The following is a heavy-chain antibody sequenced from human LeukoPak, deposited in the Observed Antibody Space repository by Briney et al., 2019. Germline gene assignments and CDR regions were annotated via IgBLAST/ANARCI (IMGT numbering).Heavy chain of an antibody. Sequence: SETLSLTCAVYGGSFSGYYWSWIRQPPGKGLEWIGEINHSGSTNYNPSLKSRVTISVDTSKNQFSLKLSSVTAADTAVYYCARGTSHSSRTDVWGQGTTVTVSS. CDR3: ARGTSHSSRTDV. CDR1: GGSFSGYY. D-gene: IGHD2-15*01. CDR2: INHSGST. V-gene: IGHV4-34*01. J-gene: IGHJ6*02.